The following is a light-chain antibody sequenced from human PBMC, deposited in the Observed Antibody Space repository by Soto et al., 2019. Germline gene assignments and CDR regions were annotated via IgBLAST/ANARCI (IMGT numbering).Light chain of an antibody. CDR2: AAS. V-gene: IGKV3-20*01. CDR3: QQYYSYPYT. J-gene: IGKJ2*01. CDR1: QSITSSD. Sequence: EIVLTQSPGTLSLSPGDRATLSCRTSQSITSSDLAWYQQKPGQAPRLLIYAASSRATGIPDRFSGSGSGTDFTLTISCLQSEDFATYYCQQYYSYPYTFGQGTKLEIK.